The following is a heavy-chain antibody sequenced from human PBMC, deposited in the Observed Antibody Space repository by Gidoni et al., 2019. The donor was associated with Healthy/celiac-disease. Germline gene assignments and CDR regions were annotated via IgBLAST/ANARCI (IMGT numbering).Heavy chain of an antibody. CDR3: TTDLVVVAATTDAFDI. Sequence: EVQLVESGGGLVKPGGSLRLSCAASGFTFSTAWLSWVRQAPGKGREWVGRIKSKTDGGTTDYAAPVKGRFTISRDDSKNTLYLQMNSLKTEDTAVYYCTTDLVVVAATTDAFDIWGQGTMVTVSS. J-gene: IGHJ3*02. V-gene: IGHV3-15*01. CDR2: IKSKTDGGTT. D-gene: IGHD2-15*01. CDR1: GFTFSTAW.